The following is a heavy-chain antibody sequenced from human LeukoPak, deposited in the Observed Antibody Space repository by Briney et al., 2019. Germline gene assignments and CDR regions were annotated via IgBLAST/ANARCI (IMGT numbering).Heavy chain of an antibody. V-gene: IGHV3-74*01. CDR3: ARDLIAVAGTRGYYFDY. CDR2: INSDGSST. Sequence: QPGGSLRLSCAASGFTVSSYWMHWVRQAPGKGLVWVSRINSDGSSTSYADSVKGRFTISRDNAKNTLYLQMISLRAEDTAVYYCARDLIAVAGTRGYYFDYWGQGTLVTVSS. J-gene: IGHJ4*02. D-gene: IGHD6-19*01. CDR1: GFTVSSYW.